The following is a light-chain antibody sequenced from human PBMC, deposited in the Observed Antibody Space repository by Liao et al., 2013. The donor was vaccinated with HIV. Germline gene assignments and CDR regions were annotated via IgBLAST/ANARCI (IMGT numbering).Light chain of an antibody. CDR1: KLNDKY. J-gene: IGLJ3*02. V-gene: IGLV3-1*01. CDR3: QAWDRNTVM. Sequence: SYELTQPPSVSVSPGQTASITCSGDKLNDKYVYWYQQKPGQSPLMVIYQDNKRPSGIPERFSGSSSGNTATLTISGTQAMDEADFYCQAWDRNTVMFGGGTKLTVL. CDR2: QDN.